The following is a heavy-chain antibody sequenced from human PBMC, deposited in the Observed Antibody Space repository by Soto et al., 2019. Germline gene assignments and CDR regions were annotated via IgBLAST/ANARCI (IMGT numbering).Heavy chain of an antibody. V-gene: IGHV4-30-4*01. CDR2: VFSSGTT. Sequence: VQLRESGPGLVKPSQTLSLTCPVSGDSISSGNKYWSWIRQPPGKGLEWIGYVFSSGTTYYNPSLKGRVSISLGASENQFSLKFASVTDADSAVYYCARVPSPFDYCYAMDVWGQGTTVTVSS. CDR3: ARVPSPFDYCYAMDV. J-gene: IGHJ6*02. D-gene: IGHD3-16*01. CDR1: GDSISSGNKY.